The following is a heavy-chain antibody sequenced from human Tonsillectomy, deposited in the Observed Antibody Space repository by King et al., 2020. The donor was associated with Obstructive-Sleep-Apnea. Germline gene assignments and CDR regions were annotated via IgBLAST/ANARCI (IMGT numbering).Heavy chain of an antibody. CDR2: ITSSGSTI. J-gene: IGHJ3*02. V-gene: IGHV3-11*01. CDR1: GFTFSDYY. CDR3: ARDRMEWRFGELLHDAFDI. D-gene: IGHD3-10*01. Sequence: VQLVESGGGLVKPGGSLRLSCAASGFTFSDYYMSWIRQAPGKGLEWVSYITSSGSTIYYADSVKGRFTISRDNAKNSLYLQMNSLRAEDTAVYYCARDRMEWRFGELLHDAFDIWGQGTMVTVSS.